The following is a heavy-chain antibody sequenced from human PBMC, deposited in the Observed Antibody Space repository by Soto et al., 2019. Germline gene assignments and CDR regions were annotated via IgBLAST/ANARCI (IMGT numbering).Heavy chain of an antibody. CDR1: GGSISSGGYY. J-gene: IGHJ5*02. CDR3: ARGGFCSSTSCSLWFDP. Sequence: SETLSLTCTVSGGSISSGGYYWTWIRQRPGKGLEWIGYIYYTGSTYYKPSLKSRVTISVDTSKNQFSLKLSSVTAADTAVYYCARGGFCSSTSCSLWFDPWGQGTLVTVSS. V-gene: IGHV4-31*03. CDR2: IYYTGST. D-gene: IGHD2-2*01.